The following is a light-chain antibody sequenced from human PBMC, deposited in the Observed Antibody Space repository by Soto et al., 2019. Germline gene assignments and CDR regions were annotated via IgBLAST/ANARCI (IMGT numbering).Light chain of an antibody. CDR1: QSVSIY. V-gene: IGKV3-11*01. CDR2: DAS. CDR3: QQSSNWYT. Sequence: EIVLTQSPATLSLYPGERATLSCRASQSVSIYLAWYQQNPGQSPRLLIYDASNRATGIPARFSGRGSGTDFPLTISSLEPEDFAIYYCQQSSNWYTFGQGTKLEIK. J-gene: IGKJ2*01.